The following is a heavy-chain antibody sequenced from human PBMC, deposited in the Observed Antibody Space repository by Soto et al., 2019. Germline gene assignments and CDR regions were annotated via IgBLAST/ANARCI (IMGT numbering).Heavy chain of an antibody. Sequence: GASVKVSCKASGYTFTSYYMHWVRQAPGQGLEWMGIINPSGGSTSYAQKFQGRVTMTRDTSTSTVYMELSSLRSEDTAVYYCARDELPVVTPGLYYYYYGMAVWGQGTTVTVSS. CDR3: ARDELPVVTPGLYYYYYGMAV. J-gene: IGHJ6*02. V-gene: IGHV1-46*01. CDR1: GYTFTSYY. CDR2: INPSGGST. D-gene: IGHD2-21*02.